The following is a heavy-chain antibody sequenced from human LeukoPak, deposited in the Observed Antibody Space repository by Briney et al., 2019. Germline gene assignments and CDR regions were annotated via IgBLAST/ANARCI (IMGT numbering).Heavy chain of an antibody. D-gene: IGHD3-22*01. CDR1: GGSISSYY. Sequence: PLETLSLTCTVSGGSISSYYWSWIRQPAGKGLEWIGRIYISGSTNYNPSLKSRVTMSVDTSKNQFSLKLSSVTAADTAVYYCASYDSSGYNWFDPWGQGTLVTVSS. J-gene: IGHJ5*02. CDR3: ASYDSSGYNWFDP. CDR2: IYISGST. V-gene: IGHV4-4*07.